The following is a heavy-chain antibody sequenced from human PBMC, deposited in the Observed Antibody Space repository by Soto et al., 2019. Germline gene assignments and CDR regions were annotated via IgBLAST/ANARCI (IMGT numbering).Heavy chain of an antibody. CDR3: ARVEVGPEGPYYGMDV. D-gene: IGHD2-2*01. J-gene: IGHJ6*02. CDR2: ISAYNGNT. Sequence: QVQLVQSGAEVKKPGASVKVSCKASGYTFTSYGISWVRQAPGQGLEWMGWISAYNGNTNYAQKLQGRVTMTTDTSTSTAYKELRSLRSDDTAGYYCARVEVGPEGPYYGMDVWGQGTTVTVSS. CDR1: GYTFTSYG. V-gene: IGHV1-18*01.